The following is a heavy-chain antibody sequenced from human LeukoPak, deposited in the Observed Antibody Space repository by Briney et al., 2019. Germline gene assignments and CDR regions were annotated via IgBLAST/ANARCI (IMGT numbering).Heavy chain of an antibody. V-gene: IGHV4-39*01. Sequence: PSETLSLTCTVSGGSISSSSYYWGWIRQPPGKGLEWIGSMYYSGSTYYNPSLKSRVTISVDTSKNQFSLNLSSVTAADTAVYYCAGTSGSYYALDYWGQGTLVTVSS. CDR1: GGSISSSSYY. CDR2: MYYSGST. J-gene: IGHJ4*02. CDR3: AGTSGSYYALDY. D-gene: IGHD1-26*01.